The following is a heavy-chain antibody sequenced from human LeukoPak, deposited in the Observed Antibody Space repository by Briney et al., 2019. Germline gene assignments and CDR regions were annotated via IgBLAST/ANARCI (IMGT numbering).Heavy chain of an antibody. J-gene: IGHJ3*02. D-gene: IGHD2-2*01. Sequence: SETLSLTCAVYGGSFSGYYWSWIRQPPGKGLEWIGEINHSGSTNYNPSLKSRVTISVDTSKNQFSLKLSSVTAADTAVYYRARGRGYCSSTSCYVDAFDIWGQGTMVTVSS. CDR3: ARGRGYCSSTSCYVDAFDI. V-gene: IGHV4-34*01. CDR2: INHSGST. CDR1: GGSFSGYY.